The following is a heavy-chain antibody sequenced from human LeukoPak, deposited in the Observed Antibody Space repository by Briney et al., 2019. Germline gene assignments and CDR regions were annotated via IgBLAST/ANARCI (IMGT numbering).Heavy chain of an antibody. J-gene: IGHJ6*03. Sequence: GGSLGLSCAASGFTFSSYAMSWVRQAPGKGLEWVSAISGSGGSTYYADSVKGRFTISRDNSKNTLYLQMNSLRAEDTAVYYCAKEAVAGTYYYYYYYMDVWGKGTTVTVSS. V-gene: IGHV3-23*01. CDR3: AKEAVAGTYYYYYYYMDV. CDR2: ISGSGGST. D-gene: IGHD6-19*01. CDR1: GFTFSSYA.